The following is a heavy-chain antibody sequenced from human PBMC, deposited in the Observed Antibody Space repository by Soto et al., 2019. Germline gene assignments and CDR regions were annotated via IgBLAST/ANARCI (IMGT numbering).Heavy chain of an antibody. D-gene: IGHD3-16*02. CDR1: GFTFSSYW. J-gene: IGHJ4*02. V-gene: IGHV3-74*01. CDR3: ARADRMDIWGSYRSHFDY. Sequence: EVQLVESGGGLVQPGGSLRLSCAASGFTFSSYWMHWVRQAPGKGLVWVSRINSDGSSTSYADSVKGRFTISRDNAKNTLYLQMNGLGSGDTAVYYCARADRMDIWGSYRSHFDYWGQGTLVTVSS. CDR2: INSDGSST.